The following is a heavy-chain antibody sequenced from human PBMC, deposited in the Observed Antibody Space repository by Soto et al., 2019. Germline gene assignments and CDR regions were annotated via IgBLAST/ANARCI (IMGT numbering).Heavy chain of an antibody. CDR3: AHLVPGPLSFAY. D-gene: IGHD6-19*01. V-gene: IGHV2-5*02. CDR2: IYWDGDR. Sequence: QITLKESGPTLMKPTQPLALTCTFSGLSFNTRGVGVAWIRQPPGKTLEWLAVIYWDGDRRYSPSLTDRLSITKDMSTKQVVLTLSNVDPVDTGTYYCAHLVPGPLSFAYWGQGALVTVSS. J-gene: IGHJ4*02. CDR1: GLSFNTRGVG.